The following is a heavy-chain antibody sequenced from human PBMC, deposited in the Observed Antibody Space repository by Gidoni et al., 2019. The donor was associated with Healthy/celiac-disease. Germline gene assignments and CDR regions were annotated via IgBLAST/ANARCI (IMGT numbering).Heavy chain of an antibody. Sequence: QVQLQESGPGLVKPSQTLSLTGTAPGGSISRGSYYRGWIRQPAGKGLEWIGRIYTSGSTNYNPSLKSRVTISVDTSKNQFSLKLSSVTAADTAVYYCARDGVPTYYYDSSGWAFDIWGQGTMVTVSS. V-gene: IGHV4-61*02. CDR2: IYTSGST. J-gene: IGHJ3*02. CDR1: GGSISRGSYY. CDR3: ARDGVPTYYYDSSGWAFDI. D-gene: IGHD3-22*01.